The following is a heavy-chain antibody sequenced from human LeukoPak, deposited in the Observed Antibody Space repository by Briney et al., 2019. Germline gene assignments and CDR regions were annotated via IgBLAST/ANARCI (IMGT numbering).Heavy chain of an antibody. V-gene: IGHV4-34*01. CDR2: VNHSGYT. D-gene: IGHD4-17*01. CDR1: GTSFSSYY. CDR3: ARMTTGHDF. Sequence: KPSETLSPTCAVSGTSFSSYYWSWIRQPPGKGLEWIGEVNHSGYTNDNPSLKSRVTISVDTSKNQFSLRLRSVTAADTAVYFCARMTTGHDFWGQGTLVTVSS. J-gene: IGHJ4*02.